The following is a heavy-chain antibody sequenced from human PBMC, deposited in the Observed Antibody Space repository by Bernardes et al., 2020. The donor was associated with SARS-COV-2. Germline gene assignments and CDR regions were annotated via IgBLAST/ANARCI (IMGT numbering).Heavy chain of an antibody. CDR2: TNPNSGGT. Sequence: ASVKVSCKASGYTFTGYYMHWVRQAPGQGLEWMGWTNPNSGGTNYAQKFQGRVTMTRDTSISTAYMELSRLRSDDTAVYYCARGAPLYYGSGRPFDYWGQGTLVTVSS. D-gene: IGHD3-10*01. CDR1: GYTFTGYY. V-gene: IGHV1-2*02. J-gene: IGHJ4*02. CDR3: ARGAPLYYGSGRPFDY.